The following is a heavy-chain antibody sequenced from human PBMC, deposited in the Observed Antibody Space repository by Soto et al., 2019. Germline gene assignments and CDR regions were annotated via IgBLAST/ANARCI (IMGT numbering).Heavy chain of an antibody. CDR2: ISGSGGST. D-gene: IGHD3-3*01. CDR3: AKTGGFLEWLSKTD. Sequence: GGSLRLSCAASGFTFSSYAMSWVRQAPGKGLEWVSAISGSGGSTYYADSVKGRFTISGDNSKNTLYLQMNSLRAEDTAVYYCAKTGGFLEWLSKTDWGQGTLVTVSS. CDR1: GFTFSSYA. V-gene: IGHV3-23*01. J-gene: IGHJ4*02.